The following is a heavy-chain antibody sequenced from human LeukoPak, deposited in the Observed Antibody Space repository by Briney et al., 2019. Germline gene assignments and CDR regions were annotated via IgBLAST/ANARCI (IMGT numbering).Heavy chain of an antibody. D-gene: IGHD3-9*01. J-gene: IGHJ4*02. V-gene: IGHV3-30*02. CDR3: AKDFDDILTDDY. CDR1: GFTFSSYS. Sequence: GGSLRLSCAASGFTFSSYSMNWVRQAPGKGLEGVAFIRYDGSNKYYGDSVKGRFTISRDNSKNRLYLQMNSLRTEDTAVYYCAKDFDDILTDDYWGQGTLVTVSS. CDR2: IRYDGSNK.